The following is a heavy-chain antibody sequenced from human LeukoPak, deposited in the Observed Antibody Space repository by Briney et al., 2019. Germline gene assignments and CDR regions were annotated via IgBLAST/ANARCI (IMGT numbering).Heavy chain of an antibody. CDR1: GFSFSASA. D-gene: IGHD2-8*02. V-gene: IGHV3-73*01. CDR2: IRNNANSYAT. Sequence: GGSLKLSCAASGFSFSASAMHWVRQASGKGLEWVGRIRNNANSYATAYAASVKGRFTISRDDSKNTAYLQMNSLKTEDTAVYYCTSGPDYFDYWGQGTLVTVSS. CDR3: TSGPDYFDY. J-gene: IGHJ4*02.